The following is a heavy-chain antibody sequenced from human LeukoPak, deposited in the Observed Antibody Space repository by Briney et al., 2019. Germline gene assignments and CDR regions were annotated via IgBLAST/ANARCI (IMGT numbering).Heavy chain of an antibody. D-gene: IGHD3-22*01. CDR3: ARDSQYYYDDDY. CDR1: GYTFTSYG. CDR2: ISAYNGNT. Sequence: ASVKVSCKASGYTFTSYGISWVRQAPGQGLEWMGWISAYNGNTNYAQKLQGRVTMTTDTSASTAYMELRSLRSDDTAVYYCARDSQYYYDDDYWGQGTLVTVSS. V-gene: IGHV1-18*01. J-gene: IGHJ4*02.